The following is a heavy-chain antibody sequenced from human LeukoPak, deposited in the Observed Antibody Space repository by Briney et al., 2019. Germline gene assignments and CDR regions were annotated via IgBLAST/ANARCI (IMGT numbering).Heavy chain of an antibody. J-gene: IGHJ4*02. CDR2: ISWNSGSI. CDR1: GFDISYNY. D-gene: IGHD6-13*01. Sequence: GGSLRLFCVASGFDISYNYVGWVRQAPGKGLEWVSGISWNSGSIGYADSVKGRFTISRDNAKNSLYLQMNSLRAEDTALYYCAKDRTAAAPWYFDYWGQGTLVTVSS. V-gene: IGHV3-9*01. CDR3: AKDRTAAAPWYFDY.